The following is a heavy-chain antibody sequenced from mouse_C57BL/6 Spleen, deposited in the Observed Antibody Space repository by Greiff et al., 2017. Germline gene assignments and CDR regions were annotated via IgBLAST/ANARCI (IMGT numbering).Heavy chain of an antibody. CDR3: ARNGGYYVVYSMDY. D-gene: IGHD2-3*01. V-gene: IGHV2-2*01. CDR2: IWSGGST. Sequence: QVQLKQSGPGLVQPSQSLSITCTVSGFSLTSYGVHWVRQSPGKGLEWLGVIWSGGSTDHNDAFISRLSISKDNSKSQVFFKMNRLQADDTAIYYCARNGGYYVVYSMDYWGQGTSVTVSS. CDR1: GFSLTSYG. J-gene: IGHJ4*01.